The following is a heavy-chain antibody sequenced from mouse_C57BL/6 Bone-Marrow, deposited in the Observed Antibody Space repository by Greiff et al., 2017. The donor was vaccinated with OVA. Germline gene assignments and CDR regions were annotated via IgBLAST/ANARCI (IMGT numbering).Heavy chain of an antibody. CDR3: ARQGAWFAY. Sequence: EVHLVESGGGLVKPGGSLKLSCAASGFTFSSYTMSWVRQTPEKRLEWVATISGGGGYTYYPDSVKGLFTMSRDTAKTTVYLQVSSLRSEDTAVYYCARQGAWFAYWGQGTLVTVSA. V-gene: IGHV5-9*04. CDR2: ISGGGGYT. CDR1: GFTFSSYT. J-gene: IGHJ3*01.